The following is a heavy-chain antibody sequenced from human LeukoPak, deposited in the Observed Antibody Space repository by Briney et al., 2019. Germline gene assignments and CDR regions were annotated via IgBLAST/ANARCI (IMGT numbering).Heavy chain of an antibody. CDR3: ARGGYSYGSAFDY. CDR1: GGSISSYY. V-gene: IGHV4-59*01. J-gene: IGHJ4*02. CDR2: IYYSGST. Sequence: SETLSLTCTVSGGSISSYYWSWIRQPPGKGLEWIGYIYYSGSTNYNPSLKSRVTIPVDTSKNQFSLKLSSVTAADTAVYYCARGGYSYGSAFDYWGQGTLVTVSS. D-gene: IGHD5-18*01.